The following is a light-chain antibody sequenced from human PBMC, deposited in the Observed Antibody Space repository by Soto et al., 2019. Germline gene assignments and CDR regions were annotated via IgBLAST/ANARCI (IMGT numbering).Light chain of an antibody. V-gene: IGKV4-1*01. CDR3: QQYYSLWT. CDR2: WAS. J-gene: IGKJ1*01. Sequence: DIVMTQSPDSLAVSLGERATINCKSSQSVLYSSNNKNYLAWYQQKPGQPPKLLIYWASTRESGVPDRFSGGGSGTYFTLTISSLQAEDVAVYYCQQYYSLWTFGQGTKVEIK. CDR1: QSVLYSSNNKNY.